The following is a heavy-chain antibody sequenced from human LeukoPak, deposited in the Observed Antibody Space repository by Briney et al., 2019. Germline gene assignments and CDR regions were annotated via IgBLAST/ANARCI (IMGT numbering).Heavy chain of an antibody. V-gene: IGHV3-7*01. CDR1: GFSLSDYW. CDR3: AREWLIDIGERTGLFDP. J-gene: IGHJ5*02. D-gene: IGHD5-12*01. Sequence: QSGGSLRLSCVTSGFSLSDYWMSWVRQAPGKGLEWVANINQHDTERYYVDSVKGRFIISRDNSKNSVYLQMNRLRAEDTAIYYCAREWLIDIGERTGLFDPWGQGALVTVSS. CDR2: INQHDTER.